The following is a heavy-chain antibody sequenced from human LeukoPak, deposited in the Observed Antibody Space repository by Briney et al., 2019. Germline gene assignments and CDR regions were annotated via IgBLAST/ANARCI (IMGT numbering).Heavy chain of an antibody. CDR3: AKEPSSSWPRFDY. Sequence: GGSLRLSCAASGFTFSSYGMHWVRQAPGKGPEWVAFIRYDGSNKYYADSVKGRFTISRDNSKNTLYLQMNSLRAEDTAVYYCAKEPSSSWPRFDYWGQGTLVTVSS. V-gene: IGHV3-30*02. CDR1: GFTFSSYG. D-gene: IGHD6-13*01. J-gene: IGHJ4*02. CDR2: IRYDGSNK.